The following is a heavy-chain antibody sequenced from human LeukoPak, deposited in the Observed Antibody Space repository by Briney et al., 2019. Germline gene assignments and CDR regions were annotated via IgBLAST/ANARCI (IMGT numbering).Heavy chain of an antibody. V-gene: IGHV3-33*01. J-gene: IGHJ5*02. CDR2: IWYDGSNK. CDR3: ARDQIEQWLVRGANWFDP. CDR1: GFTFSSYG. D-gene: IGHD6-19*01. Sequence: GGSLRLSCATSGFTFSSYGMHWVRQAPGKGLEWVAVIWYDGSNKYYADSVKGRFTISRDNSKNTLYLQMNSLRAEDAAVYYCARDQIEQWLVRGANWFDPWGQGTLVTVSS.